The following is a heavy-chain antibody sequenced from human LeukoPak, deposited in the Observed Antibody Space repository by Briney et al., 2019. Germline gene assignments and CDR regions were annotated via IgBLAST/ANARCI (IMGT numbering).Heavy chain of an antibody. CDR1: GFTFDDYA. CDR2: ISWNSGSI. Sequence: GGSLRLSCAASGFTFDDYAMHWVRQAPGKGLEWVSGISWNSGSIGYADSVKGRFTISRDNAKNSLYLQMNSLRAEDTAVYYCASGLSYSSGWSLDYWGQGTLVTVSS. J-gene: IGHJ4*02. CDR3: ASGLSYSSGWSLDY. D-gene: IGHD6-19*01. V-gene: IGHV3-9*01.